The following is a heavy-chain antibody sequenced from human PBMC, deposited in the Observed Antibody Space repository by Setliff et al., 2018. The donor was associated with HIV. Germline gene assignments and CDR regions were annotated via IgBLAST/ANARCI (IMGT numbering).Heavy chain of an antibody. J-gene: IGHJ6*03. CDR2: INHGGST. D-gene: IGHD3-9*01. CDR3: ARSGNILTDYSYYSYFMDV. V-gene: IGHV4-34*01. CDR1: GGSFSGYY. Sequence: SETLSLTCAVYGGSFSGYYWSWIRQSPGEGLEWIGEINHGGSTNYNPSLKSRVTMSVDTSKNQFSLQLTSVTAADTAVYYCARSGNILTDYSYYSYFMDVWGGGTTVTVSS.